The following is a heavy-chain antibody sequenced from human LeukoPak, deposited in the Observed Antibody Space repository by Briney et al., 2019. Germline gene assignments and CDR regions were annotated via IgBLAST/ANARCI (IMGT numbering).Heavy chain of an antibody. CDR3: ARDISGGGSPRFDH. J-gene: IGHJ5*02. CDR2: ISSSSSYI. D-gene: IGHD2-15*01. Sequence: GGSLRLSCAASGFTFSSYSMNWVRQAPGKGLEWVSSISSSSSYIYYADSVKGRFTISRDNAKNSLYLQMNSLRAEDTAVYYCARDISGGGSPRFDHWGQGTLVTVSS. V-gene: IGHV3-21*01. CDR1: GFTFSSYS.